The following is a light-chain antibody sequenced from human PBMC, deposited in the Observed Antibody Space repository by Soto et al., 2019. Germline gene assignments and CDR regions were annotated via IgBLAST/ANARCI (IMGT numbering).Light chain of an antibody. V-gene: IGLV3-21*04. Sequence: SYVLIQPPSVSVAPGKTARITCGGNNIGSKSVHWYQQKPGQAPVLVIYYDTDRPSGIPERFSGSNSGNTATLTISRVEAGDEADYYCQVWDSSSDHPVFGGGTKLTVL. CDR2: YDT. CDR3: QVWDSSSDHPV. J-gene: IGLJ3*02. CDR1: NIGSKS.